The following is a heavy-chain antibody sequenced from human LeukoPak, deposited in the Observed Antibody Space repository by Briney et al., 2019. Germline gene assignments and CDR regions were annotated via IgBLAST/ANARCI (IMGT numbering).Heavy chain of an antibody. Sequence: GEPLQISCKGSGYSFTSSSGGWVRQMPGKGLEWMGIIYPGDSDTRYSPSFKGQVTISADKSISTAYLQWSSLKASDTAMYYCARRRYYDSSGYLPLDYWGQGTLVTVSS. J-gene: IGHJ4*02. CDR2: IYPGDSDT. V-gene: IGHV5-51*01. CDR1: GYSFTSSS. D-gene: IGHD3-22*01. CDR3: ARRRYYDSSGYLPLDY.